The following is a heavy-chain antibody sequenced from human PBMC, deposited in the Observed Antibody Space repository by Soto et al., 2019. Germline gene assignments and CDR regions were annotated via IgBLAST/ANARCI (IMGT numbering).Heavy chain of an antibody. CDR1: GGTFSSYA. J-gene: IGHJ6*02. D-gene: IGHD4-17*01. CDR3: ARAVVAGEDYGDYVDYYYGMDV. CDR2: IIPIFGTA. Sequence: SVKVSCKASGGTFSSYAISWVLQAPGQGLEWMGGIIPIFGTANYAQKFQGRVTITADESTSTAYMELSSLRSEDTAVYYCARAVVAGEDYGDYVDYYYGMDVWGQGTTVTVSS. V-gene: IGHV1-69*13.